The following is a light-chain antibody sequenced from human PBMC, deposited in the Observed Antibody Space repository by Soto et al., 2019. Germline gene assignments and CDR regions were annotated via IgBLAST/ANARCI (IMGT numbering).Light chain of an antibody. CDR3: TSYTTSSTLRYV. CDR1: NSDVGGYNY. J-gene: IGLJ1*01. Sequence: QSVLKHPAYVSGSPGHSITISSTGTNSDVGGYNYVSWFRQHPGKAPKLVIYDVSNRPSGVSSRFSGSKSGNTASLTISGLQAEDEADYYCTSYTTSSTLRYVFGTGTKVTVL. V-gene: IGLV2-14*01. CDR2: DVS.